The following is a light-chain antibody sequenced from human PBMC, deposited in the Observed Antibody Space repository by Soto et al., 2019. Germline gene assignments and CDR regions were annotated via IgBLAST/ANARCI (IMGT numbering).Light chain of an antibody. J-gene: IGLJ2*01. CDR3: CSYVGSSTLV. CDR1: SSDVGNYNL. Sequence: QSALTQPASVSGSPGQSITISCTGTSSDVGNYNLVSWYQQNPGKAPKLMIYEGSKRPSGVSNRFSGSKSGNTASLTISGLQAEDEADYYCCSYVGSSTLVFGGGTKLTVL. CDR2: EGS. V-gene: IGLV2-23*01.